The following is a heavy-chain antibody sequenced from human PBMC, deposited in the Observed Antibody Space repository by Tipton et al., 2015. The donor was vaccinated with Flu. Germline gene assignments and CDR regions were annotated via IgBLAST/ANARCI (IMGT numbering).Heavy chain of an antibody. J-gene: IGHJ4*02. D-gene: IGHD6-13*01. CDR2: IKPDGGEK. CDR3: ARGRGEQQLNRVDY. Sequence: SLRLSCTVSGFTFNSYWMSWVRQAPGKGLEWVANIKPDGGEKYYVDSVKGRFTTSKDFAKISLYLQMNSLRAEDTAVYYCARGRGEQQLNRVDYWGQGTLVTVSS. CDR1: GFTFNSYW. V-gene: IGHV3-7*04.